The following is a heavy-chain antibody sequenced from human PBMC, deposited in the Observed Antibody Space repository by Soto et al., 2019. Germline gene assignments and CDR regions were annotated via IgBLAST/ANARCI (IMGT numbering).Heavy chain of an antibody. Sequence: ASVKVSCKASGYTFTSYAMNWVRQAPGQGLEWVGWINTNTGNPTYAQGFTGRFVFSLDTSVSTAYLQICSLKAEDTAVYYCARASMVRGAKHMGYWGQGTLVTSPQ. D-gene: IGHD3-10*01. J-gene: IGHJ4*02. CDR2: INTNTGNP. CDR1: GYTFTSYA. CDR3: ARASMVRGAKHMGY. V-gene: IGHV7-4-1*01.